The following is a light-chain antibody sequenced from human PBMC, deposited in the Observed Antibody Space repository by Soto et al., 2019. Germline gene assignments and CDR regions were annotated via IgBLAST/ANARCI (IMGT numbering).Light chain of an antibody. J-gene: IGKJ1*01. CDR3: QQYHDWWT. CDR2: DAS. CDR1: QSVSSY. Sequence: EIVLTQSPATLSLSPGERATLSCRASQSVSSYLAWYQQKPGQAPRLLIYDASSRATGIPARFSGSGSGTDFTLTISSLEPEDFAEYHCQQYHDWWTFGQGTKVDIK. V-gene: IGKV3-11*01.